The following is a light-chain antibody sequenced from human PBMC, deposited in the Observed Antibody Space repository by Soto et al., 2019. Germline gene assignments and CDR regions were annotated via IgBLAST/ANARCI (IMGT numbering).Light chain of an antibody. J-gene: IGLJ1*01. CDR3: CSFAGSYTLYV. CDR2: DVS. Sequence: QSALTQPRSVSGSPGKSVTISCTGTSSDVGCYSYVSWFQQHPGKAPKLMIYDVSKRPSGVPDRFSGSKSGNTASLTISGLQAEDEADYYCCSFAGSYTLYVFGTGTKVTVL. CDR1: SSDVGCYSY. V-gene: IGLV2-11*01.